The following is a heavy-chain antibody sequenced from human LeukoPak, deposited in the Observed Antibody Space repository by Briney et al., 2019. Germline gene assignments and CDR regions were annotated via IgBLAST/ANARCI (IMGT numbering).Heavy chain of an antibody. CDR3: ATWGDYVQT. CDR2: INPDGSEK. Sequence: QPGGSLRLSCAASGFGFSNNWMSWLRQAPGKGLEWVAHINPDGSEKYYVDSVKGRFTISRDNAKRSLSLQMNSLRVEDTAVYHCATWGDYVQTWGQGTLVTVSS. J-gene: IGHJ5*02. D-gene: IGHD4-17*01. CDR1: GFGFSNNW. V-gene: IGHV3-7*01.